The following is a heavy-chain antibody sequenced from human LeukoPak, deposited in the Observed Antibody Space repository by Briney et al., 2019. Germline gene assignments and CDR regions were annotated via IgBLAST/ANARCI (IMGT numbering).Heavy chain of an antibody. CDR3: ARVSHQWLVPSHRYYFDY. Sequence: SETLSLTCAVYGGSFSSYYWSWIRQPPGKGLEWIGYIYYSGSTNYNPSLKSRVTISVDTSKNQFSLKLSSVTAADTAVYYCARVSHQWLVPSHRYYFDYWGQGTLVTVSS. D-gene: IGHD6-19*01. CDR1: GGSFSSYY. J-gene: IGHJ4*02. CDR2: IYYSGST. V-gene: IGHV4-59*01.